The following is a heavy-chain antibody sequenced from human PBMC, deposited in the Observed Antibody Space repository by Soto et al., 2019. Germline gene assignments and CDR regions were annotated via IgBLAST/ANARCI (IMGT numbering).Heavy chain of an antibody. Sequence: QVQLQESGPGLVKPSQTLSLTCTVSGGSISTGDYYWSWIRQHPGKGLEWIGYIYYSGSTYYNPSLKSRVTISVDTSKNQFSLKLTSVTAADTAVYYCATYGSGSYKPTTFDYWGQGTLVTVSS. V-gene: IGHV4-31*03. CDR1: GGSISTGDYY. CDR3: ATYGSGSYKPTTFDY. D-gene: IGHD3-10*01. CDR2: IYYSGST. J-gene: IGHJ4*02.